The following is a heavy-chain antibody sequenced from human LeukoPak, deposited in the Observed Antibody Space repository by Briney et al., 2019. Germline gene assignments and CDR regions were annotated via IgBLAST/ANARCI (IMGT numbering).Heavy chain of an antibody. Sequence: TTSETLSLTCTVSGGSISSYYWSWIRQPPGKGLEWIGYIYYSGSTNYNPSLKSRVTISVDTSKNQFSLKLSSVTAADTAVYYCARAIPYVDTVMVWAKSYLHNYYYYYMDVWGKGTTVTVSS. CDR3: ARAIPYVDTVMVWAKSYLHNYYYYYMDV. J-gene: IGHJ6*03. V-gene: IGHV4-59*01. CDR1: GGSISSYY. D-gene: IGHD5-18*01. CDR2: IYYSGST.